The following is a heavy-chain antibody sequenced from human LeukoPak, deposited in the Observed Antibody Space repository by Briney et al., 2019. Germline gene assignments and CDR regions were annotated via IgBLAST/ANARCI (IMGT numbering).Heavy chain of an antibody. J-gene: IGHJ5*02. D-gene: IGHD1-26*01. CDR2: IRNDGSNK. CDR3: AKGAKRVVGATTHWFDP. V-gene: IGHV3-30*02. CDR1: GFTFSSYG. Sequence: PGGSLRLSCAASGFTFSSYGMHWVRQAPGKGLEWVAFIRNDGSNKNYADSVKGRFTISRDNSKNTLYLQMNSLRDEDTAVYYCAKGAKRVVGATTHWFDPWGQGTLVTVSS.